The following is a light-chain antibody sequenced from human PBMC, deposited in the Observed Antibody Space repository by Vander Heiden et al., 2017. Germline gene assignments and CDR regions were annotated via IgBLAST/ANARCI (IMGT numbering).Light chain of an antibody. CDR1: HSLVYADSNTY. V-gene: IGKV2-30*01. J-gene: IGKJ2*01. Sequence: VVMPQSPLPLSVILGQPASISCRSSHSLVYADSNTYLNWFQQRPGQSPKRLIYKVSERDSGVPDRFSGSVSGTDFTLTISRVEAEDAGIYYCKQGSHWPYTFGQGTKLEIK. CDR3: KQGSHWPYT. CDR2: KVS.